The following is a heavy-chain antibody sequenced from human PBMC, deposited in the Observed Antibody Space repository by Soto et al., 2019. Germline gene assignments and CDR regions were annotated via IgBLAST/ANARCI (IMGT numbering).Heavy chain of an antibody. J-gene: IGHJ4*02. CDR3: ARDFAYFAS. V-gene: IGHV4-61*01. D-gene: IGHD3-3*01. CDR2: VYHTGRT. Sequence: QVQLQESGPGLVKPSEPLSLTCTVSGGSFKSGSYSWSWIRQPPGKGLEWIGYVYHTGRTSYNPSLTSRVSISMDTSKNQFSLNLDSVTAADTALYFWARDFAYFASWGQGTLVTVSS. CDR1: GGSFKSGSYS.